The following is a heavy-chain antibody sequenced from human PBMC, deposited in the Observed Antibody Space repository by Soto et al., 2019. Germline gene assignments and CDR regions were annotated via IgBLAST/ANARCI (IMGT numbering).Heavy chain of an antibody. CDR3: ARDVNDYSNYKPYYYGMDV. Sequence: SETLSLTCTVSGGSISSSSYYWGWIRQPPGKGLEWIGSIYYSGSTYYNPSLRSRVTISLETSNSQFSLRLSSVTAADTAVYYCARDVNDYSNYKPYYYGMDVWGQGTTVTVSS. J-gene: IGHJ6*02. CDR1: GGSISSSSYY. CDR2: IYYSGST. V-gene: IGHV4-39*07. D-gene: IGHD4-4*01.